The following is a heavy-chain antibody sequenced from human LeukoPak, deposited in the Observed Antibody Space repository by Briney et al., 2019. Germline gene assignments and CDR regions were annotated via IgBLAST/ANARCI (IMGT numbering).Heavy chain of an antibody. CDR3: ARPRRQWLVLDAFDI. V-gene: IGHV3-7*01. CDR2: IKQDGSEK. CDR1: GFTFSSYW. J-gene: IGHJ3*02. D-gene: IGHD6-19*01. Sequence: PGGSLRLSCAASGFTFSSYWMNWVRQAPGKGLEWVANIKQDGSEKFYVDSVRGRFTISRDNTKNSLYLQMNSLRAEDTALYYRARPRRQWLVLDAFDIWGQGTMVTVSS.